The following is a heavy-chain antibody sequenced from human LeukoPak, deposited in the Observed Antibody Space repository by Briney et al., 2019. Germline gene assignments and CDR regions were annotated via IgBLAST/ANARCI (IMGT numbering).Heavy chain of an antibody. CDR3: VKDAFSYNGVYDPFDI. Sequence: PGGSLRLSCAASRFIFSDYAMSWVRQAPWKRLEWVSTTEGDGSGAHYADAVKGRFTISRDNSKDTLYLQMNSLRAEDTALYYCVKDAFSYNGVYDPFDIWGQGTMVTVSS. J-gene: IGHJ3*02. CDR2: TEGDGSGA. V-gene: IGHV3-23*01. D-gene: IGHD3-3*01. CDR1: RFIFSDYA.